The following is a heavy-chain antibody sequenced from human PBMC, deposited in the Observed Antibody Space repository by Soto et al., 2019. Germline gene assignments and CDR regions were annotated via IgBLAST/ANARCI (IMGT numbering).Heavy chain of an antibody. J-gene: IGHJ4*02. D-gene: IGHD3-3*01. CDR2: IYYSGST. CDR1: GGSISSYY. Sequence: SETLSLTCTVSGGSISSYYWSWIRQPPGKGLEWIGYIYYSGSTNYNPSLKSRVTISVDTSKNQFSLKLSSVTAADTAVYYCARARKIFGVVSEDYWGQGTLVTVSS. V-gene: IGHV4-59*01. CDR3: ARARKIFGVVSEDY.